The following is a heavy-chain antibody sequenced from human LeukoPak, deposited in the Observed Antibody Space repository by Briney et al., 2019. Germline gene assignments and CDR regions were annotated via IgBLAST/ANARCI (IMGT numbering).Heavy chain of an antibody. Sequence: QTGGSLRLSCAASGFTFSSYAMHWVRQAPGKGLEWVAVISYDGSNKYYADSVKGRFTISRDNSKNTLYLQMNSLRAEDTAVYYCARGLDGIAGYFDYWGQGTLVTVSS. CDR2: ISYDGSNK. CDR3: ARGLDGIAGYFDY. J-gene: IGHJ4*02. V-gene: IGHV3-30-3*01. D-gene: IGHD1-26*01. CDR1: GFTFSSYA.